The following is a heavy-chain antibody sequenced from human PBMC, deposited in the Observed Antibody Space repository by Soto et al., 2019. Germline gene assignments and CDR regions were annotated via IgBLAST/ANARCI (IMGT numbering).Heavy chain of an antibody. V-gene: IGHV1-18*04. D-gene: IGHD2-2*02. CDR2: ISGYNGNT. CDR1: GYNFTNYG. Sequence: QVQSVQSEGEMKKPGASVTVSCKASGYNFTNYGISWVRQAPGQGLQWMGWISGYNGNTHAAHKFQGRVTLTTDTSTATAYIELRSLRSDDTAVYYCARDIVVGTPAIPLPFYPYDGMDVWGQGTTVTVSS. CDR3: ARDIVVGTPAIPLPFYPYDGMDV. J-gene: IGHJ6*02.